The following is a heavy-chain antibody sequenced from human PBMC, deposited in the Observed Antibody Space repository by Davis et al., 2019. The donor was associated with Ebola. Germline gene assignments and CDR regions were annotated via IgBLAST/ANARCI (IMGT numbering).Heavy chain of an antibody. CDR3: ASEGNYYDSSGYYFPDAFDI. Sequence: PSETLSLTCTVSGGSISSYYWSWIRQPAGKGLEWIGRIYTSGSTNYNPSLKSRVTMSVDTSKNPFSLKLSSVTAADTAVYYCASEGNYYDSSGYYFPDAFDIWGQGTMVTVSS. V-gene: IGHV4-4*07. D-gene: IGHD3-22*01. CDR1: GGSISSYY. J-gene: IGHJ3*02. CDR2: IYTSGST.